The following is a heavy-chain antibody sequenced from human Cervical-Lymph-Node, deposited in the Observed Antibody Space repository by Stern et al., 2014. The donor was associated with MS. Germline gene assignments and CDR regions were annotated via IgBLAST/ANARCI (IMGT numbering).Heavy chain of an antibody. J-gene: IGHJ4*02. V-gene: IGHV5-51*01. CDR2: INPHDSDT. D-gene: IGHD2-15*01. CDR3: ARQGSGVALDS. CDR1: GYSFTNNW. Sequence: EVHLVESGAEVKKPGESLKISCKGSGYSFTNNWIGWVRQMPGKGLEWMAIINPHDSDTRYSPSFQGQVTISADKSISTAYLQWNSLQASDTAVYYCARQGSGVALDSWGQGTLVTVSS.